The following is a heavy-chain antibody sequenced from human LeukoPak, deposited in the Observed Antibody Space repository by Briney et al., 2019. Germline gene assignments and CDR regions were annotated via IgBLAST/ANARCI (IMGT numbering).Heavy chain of an antibody. D-gene: IGHD1-26*01. Sequence: SETLSLTCTVSGGSISGSSYYWGWIRQPPGKGLEWIGSIYYSGSTYYNPSLKSRVTISVDTSKNQFSLKLSSVTAADTAVYYCARYRAIRSWFDPWGQGTLVTVSS. J-gene: IGHJ5*02. CDR2: IYYSGST. CDR1: GGSISGSSYY. CDR3: ARYRAIRSWFDP. V-gene: IGHV4-39*01.